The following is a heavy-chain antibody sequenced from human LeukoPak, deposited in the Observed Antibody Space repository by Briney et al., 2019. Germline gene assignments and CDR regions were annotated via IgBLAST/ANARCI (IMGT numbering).Heavy chain of an antibody. Sequence: GGSLRLFCAASGFTYDDYAMHWVRQAPGKGLEWVSGISWNSGSIGYADSVKVRITISRDNAKNSLYLQMNSLRAEATALYSCEKSRSSALYCYFDYWGQGTLVTVSS. D-gene: IGHD6-6*01. CDR1: GFTYDDYA. CDR3: EKSRSSALYCYFDY. J-gene: IGHJ4*02. CDR2: ISWNSGSI. V-gene: IGHV3-9*01.